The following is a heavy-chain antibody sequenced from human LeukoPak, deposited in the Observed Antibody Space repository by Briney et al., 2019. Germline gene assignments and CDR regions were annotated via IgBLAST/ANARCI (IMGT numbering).Heavy chain of an antibody. CDR1: GGSFSGYY. Sequence: SETLSLTCAVYGGSFSGYYWGWIRQPPGKGLEWIGGVSSSGNTYYNPSLKSRITILIDTSKNHFSLKLSSVSAADTAVYYCARLGAGPTYYDFWSGYSSFYFDYWGQGTLVTVSS. V-gene: IGHV4-34*01. CDR3: ARLGAGPTYYDFWSGYSSFYFDY. CDR2: VSSSGNT. J-gene: IGHJ4*02. D-gene: IGHD3-3*01.